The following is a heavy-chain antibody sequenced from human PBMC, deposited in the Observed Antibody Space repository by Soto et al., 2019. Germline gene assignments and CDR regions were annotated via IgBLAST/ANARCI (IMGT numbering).Heavy chain of an antibody. V-gene: IGHV3-43*01. CDR1: GFTCDDYT. CDR3: AKDRGSETYYYYGLDV. CDR2: ISWDGGST. D-gene: IGHD3-10*01. J-gene: IGHJ6*02. Sequence: GGSLRLSCAASGFTCDDYTMHWVRQAPGKGLEWVSLISWDGGSTYYADSVKGRFTISRDNSKNSLYLQMNSLRTEDTALYYCAKDRGSETYYYYGLDVWGQGTTVTVSS.